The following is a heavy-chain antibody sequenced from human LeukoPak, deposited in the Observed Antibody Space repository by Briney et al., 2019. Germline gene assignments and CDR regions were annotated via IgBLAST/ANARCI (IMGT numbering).Heavy chain of an antibody. D-gene: IGHD3-3*01. Sequence: SETLSLTCTVSGGSISSSTYYWGWIRQPPGKGLEWIGSMYYSGSTYYNPSLKSRVTISVDTSKDQFSLNLRSVTAADTAVYYCARARVNYDFWSGFEPATNWFDPWGQGTLVTVSS. V-gene: IGHV4-39*01. J-gene: IGHJ5*02. CDR2: MYYSGST. CDR1: GGSISSSTYY. CDR3: ARARVNYDFWSGFEPATNWFDP.